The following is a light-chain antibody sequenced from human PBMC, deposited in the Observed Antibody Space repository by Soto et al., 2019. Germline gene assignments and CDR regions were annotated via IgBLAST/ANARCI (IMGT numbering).Light chain of an antibody. CDR3: SSFAGSNTWV. J-gene: IGLJ3*02. V-gene: IGLV2-8*01. Sequence: QSVLTQAPSASGSPGQSVTISCTGTSGDVGGYDFVSWYQQYPGKAPKLMIFEVRKRPSGVPDRFSGSKSGNTASLTVSGLQADDEADYYCSSFAGSNTWVFGGGTKLTV. CDR2: EVR. CDR1: SGDVGGYDF.